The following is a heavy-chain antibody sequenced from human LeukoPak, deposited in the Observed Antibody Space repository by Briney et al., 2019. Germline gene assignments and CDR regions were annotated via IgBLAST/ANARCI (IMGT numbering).Heavy chain of an antibody. V-gene: IGHV4-59*08. Sequence: SETLSLTCTVSGGSISSYYWSWIRQPPGKGLEWIGYMYYSGRTNYNPSLKSRVTISVDTSKNRFSLKLSTVTAADTAVYYCARRPTGDPKFDYWGQGTLVTVSS. CDR2: MYYSGRT. CDR1: GGSISSYY. D-gene: IGHD7-27*01. J-gene: IGHJ4*02. CDR3: ARRPTGDPKFDY.